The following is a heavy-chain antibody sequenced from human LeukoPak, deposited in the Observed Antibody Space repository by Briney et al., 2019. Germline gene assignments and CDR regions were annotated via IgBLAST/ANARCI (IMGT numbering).Heavy chain of an antibody. V-gene: IGHV3-23*01. CDR1: GFIFTSYG. CDR3: GYCTSSSCYSTIGY. J-gene: IGHJ4*02. Sequence: GGSLRLSCAASGFIFTSYGMSWVRQAPGKGLEWVPGISGRGDSTLYAGSVKGRFTISRDNSKNTLYLQMNSLRAEDTALYYCGYCTSSSCYSTIGYWGQGTLVTVSS. D-gene: IGHD2-2*01. CDR2: ISGRGDST.